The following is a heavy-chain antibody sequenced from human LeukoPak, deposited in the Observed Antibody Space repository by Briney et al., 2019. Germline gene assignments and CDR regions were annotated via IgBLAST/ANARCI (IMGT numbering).Heavy chain of an antibody. J-gene: IGHJ3*01. Sequence: SETLSLTCTVHGGSFSGYLWSWIRQPPGKGLEYIGEINHSGYTTYNPSLKSRVTISVDTSKNQFSLNMISVTAADTAVYYCARHEFGSSSAAFDSWGQGTMVIVSS. V-gene: IGHV4-34*01. D-gene: IGHD6-6*01. CDR3: ARHEFGSSSAAFDS. CDR2: INHSGYT. CDR1: GGSFSGYL.